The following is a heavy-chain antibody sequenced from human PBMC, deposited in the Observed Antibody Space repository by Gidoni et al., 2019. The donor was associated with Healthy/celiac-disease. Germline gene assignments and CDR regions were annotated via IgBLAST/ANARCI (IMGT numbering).Heavy chain of an antibody. CDR2: IIPIFGTA. Sequence: TSSRYAISWVRQAPGQGLEWMGGIIPIFGTANYAQKFQGRVTITADESTSTAYMELSSLRSEDTAVYYCASGPVEMATIRGPFDPWGQGTLVTVSS. CDR3: ASGPVEMATIRGPFDP. D-gene: IGHD5-12*01. CDR1: TSSRYA. J-gene: IGHJ5*02. V-gene: IGHV1-69*01.